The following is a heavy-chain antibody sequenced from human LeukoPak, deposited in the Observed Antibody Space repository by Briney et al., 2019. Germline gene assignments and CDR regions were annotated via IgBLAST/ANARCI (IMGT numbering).Heavy chain of an antibody. D-gene: IGHD6-13*01. J-gene: IGHJ4*02. CDR3: ARDPGYSGRWSSFFDY. CDR1: GFTFDDYA. CDR2: ISWNSGSI. V-gene: IGHV3-9*01. Sequence: QPGGSLRLSCAASGFTFDDYAMHWVRQAPGKGLEWVSGISWNSGSIGYADSVKGRFTISRDNAKNSLYLQMNSLRAEDTALYHCARDPGYSGRWSSFFDYWGQGTLVTVSS.